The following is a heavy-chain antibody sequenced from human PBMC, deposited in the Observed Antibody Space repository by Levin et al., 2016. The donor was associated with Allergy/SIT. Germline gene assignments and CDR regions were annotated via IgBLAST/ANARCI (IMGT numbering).Heavy chain of an antibody. CDR3: AKGSHSESLNELDY. D-gene: IGHD3-10*01. V-gene: IGHV3-7*03. CDR2: IKEDGSEE. J-gene: IGHJ4*02. Sequence: GESLKISCVASGFTFSGFWMNWVRQTPGKGLEWVANIKEDGSEEYYVDSVKGRFAISRDNAKNSLYLQMASLRAEDTAVYYCAKGSHSESLNELDYWGQGTLVTVSS. CDR1: GFTFSGFW.